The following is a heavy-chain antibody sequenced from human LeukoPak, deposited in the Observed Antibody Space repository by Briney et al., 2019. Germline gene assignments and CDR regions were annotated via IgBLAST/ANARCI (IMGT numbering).Heavy chain of an antibody. CDR1: GYSFTSYR. CDR3: ARRDATVTTPFDY. Sequence: GESLKISCKGSGYSFTSYRIGWVRQMPGKSLERMGIIYPGDSDTRYSPSFQGQVTISADKSISTAYLQWSSLKASDTAMYYCARRDATVTTPFDYWGQGTLVTVSS. CDR2: IYPGDSDT. D-gene: IGHD4-17*01. J-gene: IGHJ4*02. V-gene: IGHV5-51*01.